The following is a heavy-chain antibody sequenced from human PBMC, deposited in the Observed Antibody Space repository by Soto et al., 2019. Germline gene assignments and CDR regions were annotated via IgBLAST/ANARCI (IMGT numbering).Heavy chain of an antibody. CDR3: ARVRRNDASDYYGMDI. V-gene: IGHV3-48*02. J-gene: IGHJ6*02. D-gene: IGHD1-1*01. CDR2: ISSGSTTI. CDR1: GFSFSTST. Sequence: GGSLRLSCAASGFSFSTSTMNWVRQAPGKGLEWVSYISSGSTTIYYADSVKGRFTIARDNGKNSLYLQRNSLRDEDTAVYYCARVRRNDASDYYGMDIWGQGTTVTVSS.